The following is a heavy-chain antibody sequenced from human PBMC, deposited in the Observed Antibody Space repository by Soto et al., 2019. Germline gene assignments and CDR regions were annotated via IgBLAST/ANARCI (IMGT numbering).Heavy chain of an antibody. CDR2: IIPIFGTA. J-gene: IGHJ4*02. Sequence: QVQLVQSGAEVKKPGSSVKVSCKAYGGPFRSYAISWVRQAPGQGLEWMGGIIPIFGTANYAQKFQGRVTITADESTSTAYMELSSLRSEDTAVDYGARGRYSSGWYRSRFDYWGQGTLVTVSS. CDR3: ARGRYSSGWYRSRFDY. V-gene: IGHV1-69*01. D-gene: IGHD6-19*01. CDR1: GGPFRSYA.